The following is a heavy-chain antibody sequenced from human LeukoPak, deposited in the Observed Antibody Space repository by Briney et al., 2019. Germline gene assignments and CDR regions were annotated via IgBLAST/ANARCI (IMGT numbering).Heavy chain of an antibody. D-gene: IGHD5-12*01. CDR3: ARSDIVATIYNY. J-gene: IGHJ4*02. CDR1: GYSFTNYD. V-gene: IGHV1-8*03. CDR2: MNPKSGDT. Sequence: ASVKVSCKASGYSFTNYDINWVRQATGQGLEWMGWMNPKSGDTGYSQKFQGRVTITRNTSISTAYMELSSLRSEDTAVYYCARSDIVATIYNYWGQGTLVTVSS.